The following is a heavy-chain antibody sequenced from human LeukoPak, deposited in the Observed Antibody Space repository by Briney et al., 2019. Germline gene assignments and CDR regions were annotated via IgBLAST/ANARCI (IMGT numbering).Heavy chain of an antibody. CDR2: ISSSSSYT. D-gene: IGHD3-10*01. CDR3: ARLTMVRGVTNWYFDL. CDR1: GFTFSDYY. V-gene: IGHV3-11*06. Sequence: GGSLRLSCAASGFTFSDYYMSWIRQAPGKGLEWVSYISSSSSYTNYADSVKGRFTISRDNAKNSLYLQMNSPRAEDTAVYYCARLTMVRGVTNWYFDLWGRGTLVTVSS. J-gene: IGHJ2*01.